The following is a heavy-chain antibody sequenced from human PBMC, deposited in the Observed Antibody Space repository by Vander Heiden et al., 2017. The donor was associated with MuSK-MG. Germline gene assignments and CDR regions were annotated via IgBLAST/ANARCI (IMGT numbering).Heavy chain of an antibody. V-gene: IGHV2-26*01. CDR2: IFSNDEK. CDR3: ARIPEKIGYYGSGSYYRVPANWFDP. CDR1: GFSLSNARMG. D-gene: IGHD3-10*01. J-gene: IGHJ5*02. Sequence: QVTLKESGPVLVKPTETLTLTCTVSGFSLSNARMGVSWIRQPPGKALEWLAHIFSNDEKSYSTSLKSRLTISKDTSKSQVVLTMTNMDPVDTATYYCARIPEKIGYYGSGSYYRVPANWFDPWGQGTLVTVSS.